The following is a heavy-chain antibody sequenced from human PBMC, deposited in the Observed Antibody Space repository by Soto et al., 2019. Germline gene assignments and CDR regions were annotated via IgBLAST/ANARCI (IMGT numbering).Heavy chain of an antibody. D-gene: IGHD3-9*01. CDR3: ARRRPTGYYNY. CDR1: GFPFSDYY. Sequence: QVQLVESGGDLVKPGGSLRLSCAASGFPFSDYYMSWIRQAPGKGLEWVSSIGGSSSYTNNADSVKGRFTISRDNAKNSLYLQMNSLRAEDTAEYYCARRRPTGYYNYWGQGTLVTVSA. CDR2: IGGSSSYT. J-gene: IGHJ4*02. V-gene: IGHV3-11*05.